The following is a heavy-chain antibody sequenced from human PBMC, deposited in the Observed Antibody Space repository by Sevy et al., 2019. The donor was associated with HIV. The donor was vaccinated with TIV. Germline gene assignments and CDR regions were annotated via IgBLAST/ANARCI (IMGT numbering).Heavy chain of an antibody. V-gene: IGHV3-53*01. Sequence: GGSLRLSVAPSGFTVIGNYMSWVRQAPGKGWEGVSVIYGGGSTYYADSVKGRFTISRDNSKNTLYLQMNSLRAEDTAVYYCAPGAYFDYWGQGTLVTVSS. D-gene: IGHD3-10*01. CDR3: APGAYFDY. CDR2: IYGGGST. J-gene: IGHJ4*02. CDR1: GFTVIGNY.